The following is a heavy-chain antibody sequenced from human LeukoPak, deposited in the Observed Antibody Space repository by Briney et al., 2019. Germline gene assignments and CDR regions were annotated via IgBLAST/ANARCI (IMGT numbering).Heavy chain of an antibody. Sequence: GESLKISCKGFEYSFTTYWIAWVRQMPGKGLEWMGFIYPGDSDTRYSPSFQGQVTISADKSINTAYLQWSSLRASDTAIYYCARLYYDTSGQFYNWFDPWGQGTLVTVSS. D-gene: IGHD3-22*01. CDR3: ARLYYDTSGQFYNWFDP. CDR1: EYSFTTYW. V-gene: IGHV5-51*01. CDR2: IYPGDSDT. J-gene: IGHJ5*02.